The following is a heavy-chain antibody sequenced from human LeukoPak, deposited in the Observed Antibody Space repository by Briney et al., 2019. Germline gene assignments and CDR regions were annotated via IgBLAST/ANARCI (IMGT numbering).Heavy chain of an antibody. CDR1: GYTLTELS. CDR3: ATLRHNWNDERFDY. CDR2: FDPEDGET. V-gene: IGHV1-24*01. J-gene: IGHJ4*02. Sequence: ASVKVSCKVSGYTLTELSMHWVRQAPGKGLEWMGGFDPEDGETIYAQKFQGRVTMTEDTSTDTAYMELSSLRSEDTAVYYCATLRHNWNDERFDYWGQGTLVTVSS. D-gene: IGHD1-20*01.